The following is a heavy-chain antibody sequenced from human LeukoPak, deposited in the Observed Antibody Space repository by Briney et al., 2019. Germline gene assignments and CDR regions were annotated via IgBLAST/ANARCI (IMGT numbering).Heavy chain of an antibody. CDR2: IYSDGTP. CDR1: GFTVSSNY. D-gene: IGHD4/OR15-4a*01. V-gene: IGHV3-53*01. CDR3: ARGGAPNLADY. J-gene: IGHJ4*02. Sequence: PGGSLRLSCAASGFTVSSNYMSWVRRAPGKGLEWVSIIYSDGTPYYADSVKGRFTISRDNSKNTVYLQMNSLRAEDTAVYYCARGGAPNLADYWGQGTLVTVSS.